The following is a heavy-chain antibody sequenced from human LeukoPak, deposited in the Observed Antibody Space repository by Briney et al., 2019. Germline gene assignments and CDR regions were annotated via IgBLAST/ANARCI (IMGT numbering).Heavy chain of an antibody. Sequence: SETLSLTCTVSGYSISSGYYWTWIRQPPVKGLEWIGYIYNGGSTTYSPSLNSRVTISLDTSNNQVSLRLSSVTAADTAVYYCAKGGTYGGGADYWGQGTLVTVSS. J-gene: IGHJ4*02. CDR3: AKGGTYGGGADY. D-gene: IGHD1-26*01. V-gene: IGHV4-61*01. CDR1: GYSISSGYY. CDR2: IYNGGST.